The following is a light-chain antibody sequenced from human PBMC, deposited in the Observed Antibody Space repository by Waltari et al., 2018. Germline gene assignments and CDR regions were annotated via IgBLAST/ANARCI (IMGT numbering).Light chain of an antibody. CDR2: AAS. CDR1: QSNSSN. V-gene: IGKV1-39*01. CDR3: QQSYSTRYT. Sequence: IQMIQSPSSLSPSVADRVTITFRASQSNSSNLNWYQQKPGKAPKLLIYAASSLQSGVPSRFSGSGSGTDFTLTISSLQPEDFATYYCQQSYSTRYTFGQGTKLEIK. J-gene: IGKJ2*01.